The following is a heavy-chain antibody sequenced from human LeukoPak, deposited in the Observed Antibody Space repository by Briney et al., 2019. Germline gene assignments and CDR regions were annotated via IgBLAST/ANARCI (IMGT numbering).Heavy chain of an antibody. Sequence: TSETLSLTCTVSGGSISSYYWSWIRQPPGKGLEWIGYIYYSGSTNYNPSLKSRVTISVDTSKNQFSLKLSSVTAADTAVYYCARVEYSSFFDYWGQGTLVTVSS. CDR1: GGSISSYY. CDR2: IYYSGST. CDR3: ARVEYSSFFDY. J-gene: IGHJ4*02. D-gene: IGHD6-6*01. V-gene: IGHV4-59*01.